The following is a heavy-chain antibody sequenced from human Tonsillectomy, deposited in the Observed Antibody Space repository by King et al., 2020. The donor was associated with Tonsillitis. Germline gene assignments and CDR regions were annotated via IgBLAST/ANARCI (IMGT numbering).Heavy chain of an antibody. CDR2: IGEKSRGATA. Sequence: QLVQSGGDLVQPGQSLRLSCTTSGFRFADYAMSWLRRAPGRGLEFLSSIGEKSRGATAEYGASVRGRFTTSRDDSKNIAYLQMDSLTPEDTGVYYCTRWSVTSKFDYWGQGTLVTVSS. D-gene: IGHD4-23*01. CDR1: GFRFADYA. V-gene: IGHV3-49*03. CDR3: TRWSVTSKFDY. J-gene: IGHJ4*02.